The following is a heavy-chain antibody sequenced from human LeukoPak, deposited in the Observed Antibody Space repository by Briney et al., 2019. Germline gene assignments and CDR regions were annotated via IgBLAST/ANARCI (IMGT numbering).Heavy chain of an antibody. CDR3: ARGIAVAGPFDY. V-gene: IGHV4-30-2*01. CDR2: IYHSGST. Sequence: SETLSLTCAVSGGSISSGGYSWSWLRQPPGKGLEWIGYIYHSGSTYYNPSLKSRVTISVDRSRNQFSLKLSSVTAADTAVYYCARGIAVAGPFDYWGQGTLVTVSP. CDR1: GGSISSGGYS. D-gene: IGHD6-19*01. J-gene: IGHJ4*02.